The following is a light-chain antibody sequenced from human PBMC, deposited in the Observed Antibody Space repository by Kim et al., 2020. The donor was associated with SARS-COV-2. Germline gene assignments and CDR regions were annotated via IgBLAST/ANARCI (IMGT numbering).Light chain of an antibody. J-gene: IGKJ2*03. V-gene: IGKV4-1*01. CDR2: WAS. Sequence: RATLNWKSSQNVLYNSNNKNYLAWYKQKPGQAPKLLIYWASIRESGVSDRFSGSGSETDFTLTISSLQAEDVAVYYCQQYYSTPPSFGQGTKLEI. CDR3: QQYYSTPPS. CDR1: QNVLYNSNNKNY.